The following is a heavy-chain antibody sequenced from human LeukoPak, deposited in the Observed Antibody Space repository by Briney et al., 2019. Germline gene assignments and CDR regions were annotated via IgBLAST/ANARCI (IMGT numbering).Heavy chain of an antibody. D-gene: IGHD3-10*01. J-gene: IGHJ6*02. Sequence: SETLSLTCTVSGGSISSSSYYWGWIRQPPGKGLEWIGYIYYSGSTYYNPSLKSRVTISVDTSKNQFSLKLSSVTAADTAVYYCARDSGYYGSGSYWNYYYYGMDVWGQGTTVTVSS. CDR2: IYYSGST. CDR1: GGSISSSSYY. CDR3: ARDSGYYGSGSYWNYYYYGMDV. V-gene: IGHV4-30-4*08.